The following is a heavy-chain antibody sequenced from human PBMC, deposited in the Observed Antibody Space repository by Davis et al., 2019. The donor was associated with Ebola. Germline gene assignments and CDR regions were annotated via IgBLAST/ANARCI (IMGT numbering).Heavy chain of an antibody. V-gene: IGHV3-30-3*01. J-gene: IGHJ6*02. CDR2: ISYDGSNK. Sequence: GESLKISCAASGFTFSSYAMHWVRQAPGKGLEWVAVISYDGSNKYYADSVKGRFTISRDNSKNTLYLQMNSLRAEDTAVYYCARDSPLSSSWQYYYYYGMDVWGQGTTVTVSS. D-gene: IGHD6-13*01. CDR3: ARDSPLSSSWQYYYYYGMDV. CDR1: GFTFSSYA.